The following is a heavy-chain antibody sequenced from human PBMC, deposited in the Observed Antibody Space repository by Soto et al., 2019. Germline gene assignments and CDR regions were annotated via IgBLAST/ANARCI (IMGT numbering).Heavy chain of an antibody. CDR2: ISGSGGRT. V-gene: IGHV3-23*01. J-gene: IGHJ4*02. D-gene: IGHD3-10*01. Sequence: EVQLLEAGGVLVQPGGSLRLSCAASGFTFSTYAMTWVSQAPGKGLEWGSSISGSGGRTYYADSVKGRFTISRDNSKNTLYLQTNSLRAEDTAVYYCAKAGDYHGSESYFPLDYWGQGTLVPVSS. CDR1: GFTFSTYA. CDR3: AKAGDYHGSESYFPLDY.